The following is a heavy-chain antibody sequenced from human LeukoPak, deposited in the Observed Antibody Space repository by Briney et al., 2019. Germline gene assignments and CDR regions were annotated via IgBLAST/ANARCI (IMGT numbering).Heavy chain of an antibody. V-gene: IGHV3-30*02. D-gene: IGHD3-10*01. J-gene: IGHJ4*02. CDR2: IRYDGSNK. CDR1: GFTFSSYG. CDR3: VQESVLWFGGFDY. Sequence: QPGGSLRLSCAASGFTFSSYGMHWVRQAPGKGLEWVAFIRYDGSNKYYADSVKGRFTISRDNSKNTLYLQMNSLRAEDTAVYYCVQESVLWFGGFDYWGQGTLVTVSS.